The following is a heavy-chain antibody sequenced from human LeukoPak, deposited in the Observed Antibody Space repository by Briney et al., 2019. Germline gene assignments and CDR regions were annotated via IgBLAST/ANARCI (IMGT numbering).Heavy chain of an antibody. CDR3: ARVNPVVAVFLEGMDV. J-gene: IGHJ6*02. CDR1: GYTFTSYG. CDR2: ISAYNGNT. Sequence: ASVKVSCKASGYTFTSYGISWVRQAPGQGLEWMGWISAYNGNTNYAQKLQGRVTMTTDTSTSTAYMELRSLRSDDTAVYYCARVNPVVAVFLEGMDVWGQGTTVTVSS. D-gene: IGHD2-15*01. V-gene: IGHV1-18*01.